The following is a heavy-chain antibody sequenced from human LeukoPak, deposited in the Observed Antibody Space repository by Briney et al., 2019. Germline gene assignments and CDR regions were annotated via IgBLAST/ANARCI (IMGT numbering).Heavy chain of an antibody. J-gene: IGHJ4*02. CDR3: ARARGIDLESRGLDY. V-gene: IGHV3-48*03. CDR2: ISSSGSTI. Sequence: GGSLRLSCAASGFTFSSYEMNWVRQAPGKGLEWVSYISSSGSTIYYADSVKGRFTISRDNAKNSLYLQMNSLRAEHTSVYYCARARGIDLESRGLDYWGQGTLVTVS. CDR1: GFTFSSYE. D-gene: IGHD3-10*01.